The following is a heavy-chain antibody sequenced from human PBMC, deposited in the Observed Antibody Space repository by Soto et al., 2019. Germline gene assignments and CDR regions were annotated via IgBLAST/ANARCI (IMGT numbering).Heavy chain of an antibody. D-gene: IGHD3-9*01. Sequence: VQLLESGGDLVQPGGSLRLSCEASGFTFSNYAMSWVRQAPGKGLEWVSVISGSGGSTNYADSAKGRFTISRDNSMDTLYLQMHTLRAEDTAVYYCARVFYYVILAGKSDNMDVWCQGTTVIVSS. CDR1: GFTFSNYA. CDR2: ISGSGGST. J-gene: IGHJ6*02. CDR3: ARVFYYVILAGKSDNMDV. V-gene: IGHV3-23*01.